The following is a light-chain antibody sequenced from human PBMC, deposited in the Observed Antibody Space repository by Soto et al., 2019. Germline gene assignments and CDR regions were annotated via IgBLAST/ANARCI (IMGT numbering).Light chain of an antibody. CDR2: ATS. V-gene: IGKV1-27*01. CDR3: QKYNIAPLT. Sequence: DVQMTQSPSSLSAFVGDRVTITCRASQGIAPYLAWFQQKPGKVPKLLIYATSTLKSGVPSRFSGSGSGTDFTLTISSLQPEDVGTYYCQKYNIAPLTFGGGTKVEIK. CDR1: QGIAPY. J-gene: IGKJ4*01.